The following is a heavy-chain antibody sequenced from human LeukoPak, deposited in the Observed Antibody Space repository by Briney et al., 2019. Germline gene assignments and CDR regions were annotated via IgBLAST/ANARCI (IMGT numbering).Heavy chain of an antibody. J-gene: IGHJ4*02. CDR2: INPNSGGT. Sequence: ASVKVSCKASGYTFTSYYMHWVRQAPGQGLEWMGWINPNSGGTNYAQKFQGRVTMTRDTSISTAYMELSRLRSDDTAVYYCARGGYSSSSGPPSSPDYWGQGTLVTVSS. CDR1: GYTFTSYY. CDR3: ARGGYSSSSGPPSSPDY. V-gene: IGHV1-2*02. D-gene: IGHD6-6*01.